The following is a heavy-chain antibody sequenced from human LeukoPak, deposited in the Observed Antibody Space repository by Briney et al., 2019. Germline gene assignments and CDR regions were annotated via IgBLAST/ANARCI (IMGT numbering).Heavy chain of an antibody. CDR1: AFTFSSYA. CDR3: ARDRYGSGSGQPYYYMDV. V-gene: IGHV3-30*01. D-gene: IGHD3-10*01. J-gene: IGHJ6*03. Sequence: GGSLRLASAASAFTFSSYAMHWVSQAPGKGLEWVAVISYEGSNKYYADSVKGRFTISRDNSKNTLYLQMNSLRAEDTAVYYCARDRYGSGSGQPYYYMDVWGKGTTVTVSS. CDR2: ISYEGSNK.